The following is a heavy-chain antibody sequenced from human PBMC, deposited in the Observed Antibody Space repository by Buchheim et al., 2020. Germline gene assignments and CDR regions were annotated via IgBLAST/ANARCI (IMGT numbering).Heavy chain of an antibody. CDR3: ATDLLPLVGATRADV. CDR1: GYTLTELS. V-gene: IGHV1-24*01. D-gene: IGHD1-26*01. J-gene: IGHJ6*02. CDR2: FDPEDGET. Sequence: QVQLVQSGAEVKKPGASVKVSCKVSGYTLTELSMHWVRQAPGKGLEWMGGFDPEDGETIYAQKFQGRVTMTKDTSTDTAYMELSSLRSEDTAVYYCATDLLPLVGATRADVWGQGTT.